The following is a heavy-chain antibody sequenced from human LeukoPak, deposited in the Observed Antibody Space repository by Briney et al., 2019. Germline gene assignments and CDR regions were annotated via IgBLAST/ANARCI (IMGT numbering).Heavy chain of an antibody. CDR1: GGTFSSYA. V-gene: IGHV1-69*05. J-gene: IGHJ4*02. Sequence: GASVKVSCKASGGTFSSYAISWVRQAPGQGLEWMGRIIPIFGTANYAQKFQGRVTITTDESTSTAYMELSSLRSEDTAVYYCARDRLQRVRFLEWSQIYYFDYWGQGTLVTVSS. CDR2: IIPIFGTA. CDR3: ARDRLQRVRFLEWSQIYYFDY. D-gene: IGHD3-3*01.